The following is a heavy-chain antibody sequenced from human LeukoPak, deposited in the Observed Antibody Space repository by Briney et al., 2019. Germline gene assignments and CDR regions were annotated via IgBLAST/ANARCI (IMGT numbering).Heavy chain of an antibody. CDR1: GFTFSSYW. CDR2: IKQDGSEK. CDR3: ARERAVAGQHYFDY. Sequence: GGSLRLSCTASGFTFSSYWMNWVRQAPGKGLEWVANIKQDGSEKYYVDSVKGRFTISRDNAKNSVYLQMNSLRAEDTAVYYCARERAVAGQHYFDYWGQGTLVTVSS. V-gene: IGHV3-7*01. D-gene: IGHD6-19*01. J-gene: IGHJ4*02.